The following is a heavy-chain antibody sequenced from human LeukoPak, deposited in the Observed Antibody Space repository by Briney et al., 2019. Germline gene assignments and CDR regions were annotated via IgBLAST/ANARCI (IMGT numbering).Heavy chain of an antibody. CDR2: INSDGTST. CDR1: GFTFSSYW. V-gene: IGHV3-74*01. Sequence: GGSLRLSCAASGFTFSSYWMHWVRQAPGKGLVWVSRINSDGTSTTYADFVKGRFTISRDNAKNTLYLQMNSLRAEDTAVYYCARADMGGAFDIWGQGTMVTVSS. J-gene: IGHJ3*02. CDR3: ARADMGGAFDI. D-gene: IGHD3-16*01.